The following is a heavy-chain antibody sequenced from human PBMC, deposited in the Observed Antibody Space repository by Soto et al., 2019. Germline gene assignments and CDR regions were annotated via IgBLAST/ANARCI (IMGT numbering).Heavy chain of an antibody. V-gene: IGHV6-1*01. D-gene: IGHD2-8*01. CDR2: TYYRSKWYH. CDR1: GESVSTNSAT. J-gene: IGHJ5*01. Sequence: QVQLQQSGPGLVKPSQTLSLTCAISGESVSTNSATWDWIRQSPSRGLEWLGRTYYRSKWYHDYAFSVKGRITLNADTSNTQLSLQLNSVTPDDTAVYYCARLIGDSWLDSWGQGTLVTVSS. CDR3: ARLIGDSWLDS.